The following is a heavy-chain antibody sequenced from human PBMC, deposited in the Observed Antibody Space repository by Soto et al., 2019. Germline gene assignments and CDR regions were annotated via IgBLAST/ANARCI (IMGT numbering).Heavy chain of an antibody. CDR2: ISAYNGNT. CDR1: GYTFTSYG. J-gene: IGHJ4*02. V-gene: IGHV1-18*04. D-gene: IGHD3-3*01. Sequence: ASVKVSCKASGYTFTSYGISWVRQAPGQGLEWMGWISAYNGNTNYAQKLQGRVTMTTDTSTSTAYMELRSLRSDDTAVYYCAKDSPVPLYYDFWSGYFDYWGQGTLVTVSS. CDR3: AKDSPVPLYYDFWSGYFDY.